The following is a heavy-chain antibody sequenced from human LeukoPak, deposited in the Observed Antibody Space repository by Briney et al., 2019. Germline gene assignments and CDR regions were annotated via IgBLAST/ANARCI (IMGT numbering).Heavy chain of an antibody. CDR2: IYNSGST. J-gene: IGHJ3*02. D-gene: IGHD3-9*01. V-gene: IGHV4-59*08. CDR3: ARRNILTEGEAFDI. Sequence: SETLSLTCAVSGXSISSYYWTWIRQPPGKGLEWIGYIYNSGSTNYNPSLRSRVTISVDASKNQFSLKLNSVTAADTAVYYCARRNILTEGEAFDIWGQGTLVTVSS. CDR1: GXSISSYY.